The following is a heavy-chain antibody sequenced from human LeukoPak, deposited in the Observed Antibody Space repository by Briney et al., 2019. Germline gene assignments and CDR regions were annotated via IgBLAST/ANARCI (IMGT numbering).Heavy chain of an antibody. CDR1: GVLIRRVDYL. CDR3: ARVDSSLERLVDY. J-gene: IGHJ4*02. Sequence: AQTLPLTCTVSGVLIRRVDYLWRRIPQPPGKGREGIGNNYSCGNTCYTLSLKTRDTKSADTSKYLISPKLSSETAADTAVYYCARVDSSLERLVDYWGQGTLVTVSS. D-gene: IGHD2-21*01. V-gene: IGHV4-30-4*08. CDR2: NYSCGNT.